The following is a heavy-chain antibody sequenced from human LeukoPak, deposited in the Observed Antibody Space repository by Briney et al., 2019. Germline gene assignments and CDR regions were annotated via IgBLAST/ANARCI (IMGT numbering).Heavy chain of an antibody. V-gene: IGHV4-59*01. CDR2: IYYSGST. J-gene: IGHJ4*02. CDR3: ASGGRFYYFDY. CDR1: GNSISGFY. Sequence: SETLSLTCTVSGNSISGFYWSWIRQPPGKGLEWIGHIYYSGSTNYNPSLKSRVTISVDTSKNHFSLKLSSVTAADTAVYYCASGGRFYYFDYWGQGTLVTVSS. D-gene: IGHD2-15*01.